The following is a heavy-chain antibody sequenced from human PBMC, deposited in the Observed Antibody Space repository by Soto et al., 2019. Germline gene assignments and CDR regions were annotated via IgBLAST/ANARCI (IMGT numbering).Heavy chain of an antibody. Sequence: SETLSLTCTVSGCSISSDGYYWIWIRPHPGKGLEWFGYIYYSGSTYYDPSLKSRVTLSVDTSKNQYSLKLSSVTAEDTAVYYCARFQWDDILTGSHYYYYMDVWGKGTTVTVSS. CDR1: GCSISSDGYY. D-gene: IGHD3-9*01. J-gene: IGHJ6*03. CDR3: ARFQWDDILTGSHYYYYMDV. V-gene: IGHV4-31*03. CDR2: IYYSGST.